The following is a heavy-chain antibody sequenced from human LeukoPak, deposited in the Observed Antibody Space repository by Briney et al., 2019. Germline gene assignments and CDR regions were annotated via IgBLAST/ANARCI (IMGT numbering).Heavy chain of an antibody. CDR1: GFIFSNFP. D-gene: IGHD4-17*01. V-gene: IGHV3-23*01. CDR2: ISGSGEST. Sequence: GGSLRLSCATSGFIFSNFPMSWVRQTPGKGLEWVSRISGSGESTFFADSVKGRFTISRDNAKNSLYLQMNSLRAEDTAVYYCARGGPEYGDYPSGWFDPWGQGTLVTVSS. CDR3: ARGGPEYGDYPSGWFDP. J-gene: IGHJ5*02.